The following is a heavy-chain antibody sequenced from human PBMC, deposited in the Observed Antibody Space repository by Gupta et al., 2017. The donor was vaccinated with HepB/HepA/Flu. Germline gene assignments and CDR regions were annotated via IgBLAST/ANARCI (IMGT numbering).Heavy chain of an antibody. Sequence: EVLLVESGGGLVQPGGSLRLSCAASGVWFGASWRSWVRQAPGTGPKGVPTIKPDGREIYYLDSVKGQFTVSRDNAKNFLFLQITSLRVDDTAVNHCARDPPPNWYDPWGKGTLVTVSS. CDR3: ARDPPPNWYDP. V-gene: IGHV3-7*01. CDR2: IKPDGREI. J-gene: IGHJ5*02. CDR1: GVWFGASW.